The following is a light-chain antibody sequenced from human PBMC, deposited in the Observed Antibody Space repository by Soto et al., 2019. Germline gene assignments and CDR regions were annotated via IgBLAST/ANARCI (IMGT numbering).Light chain of an antibody. CDR1: QSVSSSY. Sequence: EIVLRPSPCTLSLSPGARATLSCRASQSVSSSYLAWYQQKPGQAPRLLIYGASSRATGIPDRFSGSGSGTDFTLTISRLEPEDFAVYYCQQYGSSPLTFGGGTKVDTK. CDR3: QQYGSSPLT. J-gene: IGKJ4*01. CDR2: GAS. V-gene: IGKV3-20*01.